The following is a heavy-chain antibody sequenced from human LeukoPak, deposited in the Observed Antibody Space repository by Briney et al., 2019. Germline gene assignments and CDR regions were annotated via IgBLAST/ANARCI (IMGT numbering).Heavy chain of an antibody. V-gene: IGHV4-61*02. J-gene: IGHJ5*02. D-gene: IGHD6-13*01. CDR3: ARARSGIAGFDP. CDR2: GYTSGST. Sequence: SQTLSLTCTVSGGSISSGSYYWSWIRQPAGKGLEWIGRGYTSGSTHYNPSLKSRVTISVDTSKNQFSLKLSSVTAADTAVYYCARARSGIAGFDPWGQGALVTVSS. CDR1: GGSISSGSYY.